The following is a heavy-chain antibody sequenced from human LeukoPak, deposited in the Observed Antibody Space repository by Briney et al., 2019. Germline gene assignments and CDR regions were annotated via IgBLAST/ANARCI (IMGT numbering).Heavy chain of an antibody. Sequence: SETLPLTCTVSGDSISSYYCSWIRQPPGKGLEWIGYIYYSGTTNYNPSLKSRVTIAVDTSKNQFSLKLSSVTAADTAVYYCARHSSLAHFDHWGQGSLVTVSS. CDR1: GDSISSYY. CDR2: IYYSGTT. V-gene: IGHV4-59*01. CDR3: ARHSSLAHFDH. J-gene: IGHJ4*02.